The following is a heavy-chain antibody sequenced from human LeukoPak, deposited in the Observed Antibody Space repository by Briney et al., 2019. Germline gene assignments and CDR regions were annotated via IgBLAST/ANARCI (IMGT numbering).Heavy chain of an antibody. J-gene: IGHJ3*02. D-gene: IGHD6-19*01. V-gene: IGHV3-9*01. CDR1: GFTFDDYA. Sequence: GGSLRLSCAASGFTFDDYAMHWVRQAPGKGLEWVSGISWNSGSIGYADSVKGRFTISRDNAKNSLYLQMNSLRAEDTALYYCAKGYSGWVAFDIWGQGTMVTVSS. CDR3: AKGYSGWVAFDI. CDR2: ISWNSGSI.